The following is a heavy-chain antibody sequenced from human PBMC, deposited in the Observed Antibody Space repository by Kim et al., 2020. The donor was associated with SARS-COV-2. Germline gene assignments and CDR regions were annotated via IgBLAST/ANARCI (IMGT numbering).Heavy chain of an antibody. CDR1: GFTFSYYA. V-gene: IGHV3-30*04. CDR3: ARDLVPRHYGSGTYPPLDY. CDR2: ISYDGSNK. Sequence: GGSLRLSCAASGFTFSYYALHWVRQAPGKGLEWVTLISYDGSNKYYADSVKGRFTISRDNSKNTLYLQMNSLRAEDTAVYYCARDLVPRHYGSGTYPPLDYWGQGTLVTVSS. J-gene: IGHJ4*02. D-gene: IGHD3-10*01.